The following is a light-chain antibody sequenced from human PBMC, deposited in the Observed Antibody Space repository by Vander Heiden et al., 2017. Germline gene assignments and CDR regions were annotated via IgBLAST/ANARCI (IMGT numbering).Light chain of an antibody. J-gene: IGKJ1*01. Sequence: EIVMTQSPATLSVSPGDRATLSCRASQSVSSNFAWYQQKPGQAPRLLIYETSTRATGIPARFSGSGSGTEFTLTVSSLQSEDFAVYYCQQYNNWPRTFGQGTKVEIK. V-gene: IGKV3-15*01. CDR3: QQYNNWPRT. CDR2: ETS. CDR1: QSVSSN.